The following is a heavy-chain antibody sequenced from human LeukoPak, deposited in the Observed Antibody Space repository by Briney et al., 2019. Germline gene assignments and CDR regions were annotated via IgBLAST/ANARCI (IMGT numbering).Heavy chain of an antibody. D-gene: IGHD2-15*01. V-gene: IGHV5-10-1*01. J-gene: IGHJ5*02. CDR2: IDPSDSYT. CDR1: GYNFTSYW. Sequence: GESLKISCKGSGYNFTSYWISWVRQMPGKGLEWMGRIDPSDSYTNYSPSFQGHVTISADKSISTAYLQWSSLKASDTAMYYCARQEYCSGGSCYTWFDPWGQGTLVTVSS. CDR3: ARQEYCSGGSCYTWFDP.